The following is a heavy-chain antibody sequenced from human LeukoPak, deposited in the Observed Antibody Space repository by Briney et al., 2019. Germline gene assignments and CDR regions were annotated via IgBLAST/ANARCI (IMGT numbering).Heavy chain of an antibody. CDR3: AKDKSRGRVVPAPGAY. J-gene: IGHJ4*02. CDR2: ISYDGSNK. CDR1: GFTFSSYG. D-gene: IGHD2-21*02. Sequence: GSLSLSCAASGFTFSSYGMHWVRQAPGKGLEWVAVISYDGSNKYYADSVKGRFTISRDNSKNTLYLQMNSLRAEDTAVYYCAKDKSRGRVVPAPGAYWGQGTLVTVSS. V-gene: IGHV3-30*18.